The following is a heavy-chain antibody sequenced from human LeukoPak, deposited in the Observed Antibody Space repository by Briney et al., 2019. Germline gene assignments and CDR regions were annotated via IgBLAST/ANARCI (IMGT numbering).Heavy chain of an antibody. CDR2: IYYSGST. CDR3: ARSFTVVTFFDI. J-gene: IGHJ3*02. CDR1: GGSVSSDY. V-gene: IGHV4-59*08. D-gene: IGHD4-23*01. Sequence: PSETLSLTCTVSGGSVSSDYWSWIRQPPGKGLEWIGYIYYSGSTNHNPSLKGRVTISVDTSKNQFSLRLSSVTAADTAVYYCARSFTVVTFFDIWGQGTMVTVSS.